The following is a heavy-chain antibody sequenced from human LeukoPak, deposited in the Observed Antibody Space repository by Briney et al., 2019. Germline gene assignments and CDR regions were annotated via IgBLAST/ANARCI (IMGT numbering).Heavy chain of an antibody. J-gene: IGHJ4*02. CDR1: GFTFNNYA. D-gene: IGHD3-22*01. Sequence: PGGSLRLPCAASGFTFNNYAMSWVRQAPGKGLEWVSTITGGGGSTYYADSVKGRFTISRDNSNNTLYLQMNSLRAEDTAVYYCAKSRDSSGYYLSYFDYWGQGTLVTVSS. CDR3: AKSRDSSGYYLSYFDY. V-gene: IGHV3-23*01. CDR2: ITGGGGST.